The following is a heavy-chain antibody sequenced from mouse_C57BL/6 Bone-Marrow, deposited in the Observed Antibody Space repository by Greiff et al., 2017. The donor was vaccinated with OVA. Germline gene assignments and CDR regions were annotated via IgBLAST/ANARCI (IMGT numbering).Heavy chain of an antibody. J-gene: IGHJ3*01. D-gene: IGHD1-1*01. CDR2: IYPGSGST. Sequence: VQLQQPGAELVKPGASVKMSCKASGYTFTSYWITWVKQRPGQGLEWIGDIYPGSGSTNYNEKFKSKATLTVDTSSSTAYMQLSSLTSEDSAVYYCARDDYGSSYFAWFDYWGQGTLVTVSA. CDR1: GYTFTSYW. CDR3: ARDDYGSSYFAWFDY. V-gene: IGHV1-55*01.